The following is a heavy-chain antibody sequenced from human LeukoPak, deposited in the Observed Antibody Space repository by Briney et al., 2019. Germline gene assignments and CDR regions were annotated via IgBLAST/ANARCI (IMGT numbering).Heavy chain of an antibody. V-gene: IGHV4-39*01. J-gene: IGHJ4*02. Sequence: SETLSLTCTVSSGSISSYYWGWIRQPPWKGLEWIGSIYYSGSTYYNPSLKSRVTISVDTSKNQFSLKLSSVTAADTAVYYCARPSRVFGVVTTDYWGQGTLVTVSS. CDR2: IYYSGST. D-gene: IGHD3-3*01. CDR3: ARPSRVFGVVTTDY. CDR1: SGSISSYY.